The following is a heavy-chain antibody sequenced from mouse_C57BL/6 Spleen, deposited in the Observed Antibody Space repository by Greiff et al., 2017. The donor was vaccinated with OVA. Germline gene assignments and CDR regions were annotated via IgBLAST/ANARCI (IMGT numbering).Heavy chain of an antibody. V-gene: IGHV1-4*01. Sequence: QVQLQQSGAELARPGASVKMSCKASGYTFTSYTMHWVKQRPGQGLEWIGYINPSSGYTKYNQKFKDKATLTADKSSSTAFMQLSSLTSEDSAVYYCARGGPTGTGVFDYWGQGTTLTVSS. CDR1: GYTFTSYT. CDR3: ARGGPTGTGVFDY. CDR2: INPSSGYT. D-gene: IGHD4-1*02. J-gene: IGHJ2*01.